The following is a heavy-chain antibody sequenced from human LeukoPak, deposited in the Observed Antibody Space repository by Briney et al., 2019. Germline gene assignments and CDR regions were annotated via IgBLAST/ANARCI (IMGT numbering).Heavy chain of an antibody. V-gene: IGHV3-23*01. Sequence: GGSLRLSCEASGFTFRTYGMTWVRQAPGKGLEWVSGITGSSTWTYYADSVKGRFTISRDNSKNTLHLQMNSLRAEDTAIYYCARELVSLGTGYFDLWGRGTLVTVSS. J-gene: IGHJ2*01. CDR3: ARELVSLGTGYFDL. D-gene: IGHD7-27*01. CDR2: ITGSSTWT. CDR1: GFTFRTYG.